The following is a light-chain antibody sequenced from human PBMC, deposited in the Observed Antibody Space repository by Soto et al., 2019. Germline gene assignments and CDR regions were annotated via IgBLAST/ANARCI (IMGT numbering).Light chain of an antibody. CDR1: QSVSSSY. J-gene: IGKJ3*01. Sequence: EIVLTQSPATLSLSPGERATLSCRASQSVSSSYLAWYQQKPGQAPRILIYGASTRATGIPARFSGSGSGTEFTLTISSLRSEDFAVYYCQQYNKWPPETFGPGTKVDIK. V-gene: IGKV3-15*01. CDR2: GAS. CDR3: QQYNKWPPET.